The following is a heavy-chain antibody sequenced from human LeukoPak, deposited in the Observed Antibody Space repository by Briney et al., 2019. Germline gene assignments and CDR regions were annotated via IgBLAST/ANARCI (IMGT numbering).Heavy chain of an antibody. CDR3: AREGEAARPGLNDAFDI. CDR1: GYMFTNYG. J-gene: IGHJ3*02. D-gene: IGHD6-6*01. V-gene: IGHV1-18*01. CDR2: ISVYNGNT. Sequence: ASVKVSCKASGYMFTNYGISWVRQAPGQGLEWMGWISVYNGNTNYAQKLQGRVTMTRDTSTSTLYMDLSSLRSEDTAVYYCAREGEAARPGLNDAFDIWGQGTMVTVSS.